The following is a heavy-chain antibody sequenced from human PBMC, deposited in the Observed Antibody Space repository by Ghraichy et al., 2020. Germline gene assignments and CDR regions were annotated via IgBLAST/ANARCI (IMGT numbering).Heavy chain of an antibody. CDR3: ARVGGAMIVVGPRLASDV. V-gene: IGHV4-59*01. J-gene: IGHJ3*01. CDR2: IFYTGTT. D-gene: IGHD3-22*01. CDR1: VDSMRNYY. Sequence: SQTLSLTCAVSVDSMRNYYWSWIRQTPGKNLEWIGYIFYTGTTNYNPSLKSRVTMSIDTSKREFSLKLTSVTPADTAVYFCARVGGAMIVVGPRLASDVWGQGAMVNVSS.